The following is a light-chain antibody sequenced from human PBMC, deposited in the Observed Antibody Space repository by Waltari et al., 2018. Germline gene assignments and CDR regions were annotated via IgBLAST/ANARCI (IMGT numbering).Light chain of an antibody. CDR3: QSYDRSLSVV. CDR2: VNN. Sequence: QSALTQPPSVSGAPGQRVTISCTGSGSNIGAGYDVHWYQPFPGTAPKPPLYVNNNRPSGVPARFSASKPGTSAYLAITWLQDEDEADYYCQSYDRSLSVVFGGGTKLTV. J-gene: IGLJ2*01. V-gene: IGLV1-40*01. CDR1: GSNIGAGYD.